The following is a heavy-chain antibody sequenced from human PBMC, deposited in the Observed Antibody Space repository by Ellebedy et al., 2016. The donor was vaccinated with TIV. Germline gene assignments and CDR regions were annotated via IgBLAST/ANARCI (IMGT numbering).Heavy chain of an antibody. Sequence: GGSLRLSCAASGFALQDHDVHWIRQAPGKGLEWVSVINWDGGYKYYADSVQGRFTISRDIIKKSVYLEMTSLRPEDTALYYCAKELYLRHLGSGTFEHWGQGTLVIVSS. D-gene: IGHD3-10*01. CDR3: AKELYLRHLGSGTFEH. CDR2: INWDGGYK. CDR1: GFALQDHD. J-gene: IGHJ4*02. V-gene: IGHV3-43*01.